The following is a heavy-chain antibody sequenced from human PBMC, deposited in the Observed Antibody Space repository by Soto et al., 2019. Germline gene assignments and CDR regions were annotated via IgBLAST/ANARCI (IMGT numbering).Heavy chain of an antibody. CDR3: ARDWEPLVVITTGGFY. D-gene: IGHD3-22*01. V-gene: IGHV3-30-3*01. CDR2: ISYDGSNK. Sequence: GGSLRLSCAASGFTFSSYAMHWVRQAPGKGLEWVAVISYDGSNKYYADSVKGRFTISRDNSKNTLYLQMNSLRAEDTAVYYCARDWEPLVVITTGGFYWGQGT. J-gene: IGHJ4*02. CDR1: GFTFSSYA.